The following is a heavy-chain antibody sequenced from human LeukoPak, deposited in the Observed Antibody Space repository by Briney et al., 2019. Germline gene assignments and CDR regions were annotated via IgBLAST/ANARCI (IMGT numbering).Heavy chain of an antibody. J-gene: IGHJ4*02. V-gene: IGHV4-4*07. D-gene: IGHD6-6*01. CDR2: IYTSGST. Sequence: SETLSLTCPVSGGSISSYYWSWIRQPAGKGLEWIGRIYTSGSTNYNSSLKSRVTMSVDTSKNQFSLKLSSVTAVDTAVYYCARGESSSRSYWSQGTLVTVSS. CDR1: GGSISSYY. CDR3: ARGESSSRSY.